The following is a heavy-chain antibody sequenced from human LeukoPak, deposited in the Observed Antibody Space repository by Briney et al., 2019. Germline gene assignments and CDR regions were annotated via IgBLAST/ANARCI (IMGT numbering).Heavy chain of an antibody. D-gene: IGHD6-6*01. V-gene: IGHV4-59*08. Sequence: SETLSLTCTVSGGSVSNSYWSWIRQPPGKAPQWIGYIYYSGSPIYNPSLKSRVTISVDTSKNQFSLKLSSVTAADTAVYYCARHMAGAARQFDYWGQGTLVTVSS. CDR2: IYYSGSP. J-gene: IGHJ4*02. CDR1: GGSVSNSY. CDR3: ARHMAGAARQFDY.